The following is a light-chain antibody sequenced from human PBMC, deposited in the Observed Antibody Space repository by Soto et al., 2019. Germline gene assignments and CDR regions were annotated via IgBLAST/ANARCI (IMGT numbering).Light chain of an antibody. Sequence: EIVLTQCPGTLSLSPGERATLSCRASQSVSSSYLAWYQQKPGQAPRLLIYGASSRATGIPDRFSGSGSGTDFTLTISRLEPADFAVYYCQQYGSSPSLTFGGGTKVDIK. CDR1: QSVSSSY. V-gene: IGKV3-20*01. CDR2: GAS. J-gene: IGKJ4*01. CDR3: QQYGSSPSLT.